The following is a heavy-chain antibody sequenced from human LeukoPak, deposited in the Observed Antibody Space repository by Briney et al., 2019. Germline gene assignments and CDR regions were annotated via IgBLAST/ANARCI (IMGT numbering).Heavy chain of an antibody. CDR3: ARDGPDSSGYFLYFDY. Sequence: PGRSLRLSCAASGFTFSSYGMHWVRQAPGKGLEWVAVIWYDGSNKYYADSVKGRFTISRDNSKNTLYLQMNSLRAEDTAVYYCARDGPDSSGYFLYFDYWGQGTLVTVSS. D-gene: IGHD3-22*01. V-gene: IGHV3-33*01. J-gene: IGHJ4*02. CDR1: GFTFSSYG. CDR2: IWYDGSNK.